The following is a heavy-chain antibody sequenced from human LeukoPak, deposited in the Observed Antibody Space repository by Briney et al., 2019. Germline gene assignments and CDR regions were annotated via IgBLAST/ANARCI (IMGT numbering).Heavy chain of an antibody. CDR1: GGSISSYY. D-gene: IGHD3-10*01. V-gene: IGHV4-59*08. CDR2: IHYSGST. Sequence: SETLSLTCTVSGGSISSYYWSWIRQPPGKGLEWIVYIHYSGSTNYNPSLKSRVTISLDMSKNQFSLKLSSVTAADTAVYYCTRHPGVNTPHAIWGQGTMVTVSS. CDR3: TRHPGVNTPHAI. J-gene: IGHJ3*02.